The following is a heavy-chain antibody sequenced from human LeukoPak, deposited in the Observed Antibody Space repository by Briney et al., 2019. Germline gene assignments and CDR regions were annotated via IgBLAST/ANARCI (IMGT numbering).Heavy chain of an antibody. CDR1: GFTFSRYA. J-gene: IGHJ4*02. V-gene: IGHV3-64D*06. D-gene: IGHD5-12*01. CDR2: ISSNGGST. CDR3: VSCTGYSGYGFRVY. Sequence: GGSLRLSCSASGFTFSRYAMHWVRQAPGKGLECVSPISSNGGSTYYADTVRGRFTISRDNSKNTLYLQMGSVRAEDTAVCYCVSCTGYSGYGFRVYWRRGT.